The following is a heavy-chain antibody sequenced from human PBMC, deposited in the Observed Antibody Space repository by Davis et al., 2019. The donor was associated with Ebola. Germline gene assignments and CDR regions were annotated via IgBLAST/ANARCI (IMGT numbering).Heavy chain of an antibody. D-gene: IGHD3-3*01. CDR1: GFTFSSYG. CDR2: IWYDGSNK. V-gene: IGHV3-30*02. CDR3: AKDLDYDFWSGYYYYYGMDV. J-gene: IGHJ6*02. Sequence: GESLKISCAASGFTFSSYGMHWVRQAPGKGLEWVAVIWYDGSNKYYADSVKGRFTISRDNYKNTLYLQLNSLRAEDTAVYYCAKDLDYDFWSGYYYYYGMDVWGQGTTVTVSS.